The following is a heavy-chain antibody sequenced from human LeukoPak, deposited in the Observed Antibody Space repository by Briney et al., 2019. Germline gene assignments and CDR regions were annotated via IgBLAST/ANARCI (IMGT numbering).Heavy chain of an antibody. CDR3: ANDLSRGDYVGFFDY. CDR1: GFTFSSYG. J-gene: IGHJ4*02. V-gene: IGHV3-30*18. Sequence: GGSLRLSCAASGFTFSSYGMHWVRQAPGKGLEWVAVISYDGSNKYYADSVKGRFTISRDNSKNTLYLQMNSLRAEDTAVYYCANDLSRGDYVGFFDYWGQGTLVTVSS. D-gene: IGHD4-17*01. CDR2: ISYDGSNK.